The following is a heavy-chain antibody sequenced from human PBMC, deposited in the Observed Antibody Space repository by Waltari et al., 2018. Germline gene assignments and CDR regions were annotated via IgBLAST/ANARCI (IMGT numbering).Heavy chain of an antibody. V-gene: IGHV3-33*01. CDR2: IWYDGSNK. CDR1: GFTFSSYG. Sequence: QVQLVESGGGVVQPGRSLRLSCAASGFTFSSYGMHWVRQAPGKGLEWVAVIWYDGSNKYYADSVKGRFTISRDNSKNTLYMQMNSLRAEDTAVYYCARDGYYYDSSGYYYPERVDYWGQGTLVTVSS. J-gene: IGHJ4*02. D-gene: IGHD3-22*01. CDR3: ARDGYYYDSSGYYYPERVDY.